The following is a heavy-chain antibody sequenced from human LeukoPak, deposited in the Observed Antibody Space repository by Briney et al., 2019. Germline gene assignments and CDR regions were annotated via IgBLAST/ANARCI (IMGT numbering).Heavy chain of an antibody. CDR2: IHPSGML. CDR3: ARGLDSRKLGY. J-gene: IGHJ4*02. Sequence: SQTLSLTCTVSGASFNSDDQYWNWLRQSPGKGLEWIGSIHPSGMLYNNPSLESRVTMSRDTSKNQFSLNLNSVTAADTAVYFCARGLDSRKLGYWGQGNLVTVSS. V-gene: IGHV4-31*03. CDR1: GASFNSDDQY. D-gene: IGHD3-22*01.